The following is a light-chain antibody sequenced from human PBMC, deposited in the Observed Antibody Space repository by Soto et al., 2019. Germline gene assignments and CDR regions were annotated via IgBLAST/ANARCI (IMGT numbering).Light chain of an antibody. Sequence: EIVLTQSPDTLSLSPGERGTLSCRASQSVSNNYLAWFQHKPGQAPRLLIYGASSRATGIPDRFSGSGSGTRFTLTISRLEAEDSAVYYCQQYGSSPPWTLGQGTKVYIK. J-gene: IGKJ1*01. CDR2: GAS. CDR1: QSVSNNY. CDR3: QQYGSSPPWT. V-gene: IGKV3-20*01.